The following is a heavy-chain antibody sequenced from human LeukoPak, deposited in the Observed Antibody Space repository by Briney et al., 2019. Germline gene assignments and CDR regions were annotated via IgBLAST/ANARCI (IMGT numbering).Heavy chain of an antibody. CDR3: AKDEGYSSSWYFHYFDY. J-gene: IGHJ4*02. CDR1: GFTFSSYG. V-gene: IGHV3-30*18. Sequence: GGSLRLSCAASGFTFSSYGMHWVRQAPGKGLEWVAVISYDGSNKYYADSVKGRFTISRDNSKNTLYLQMNSLRAEGTAVYYCAKDEGYSSSWYFHYFDYWGQGTLVTVSS. CDR2: ISYDGSNK. D-gene: IGHD6-13*01.